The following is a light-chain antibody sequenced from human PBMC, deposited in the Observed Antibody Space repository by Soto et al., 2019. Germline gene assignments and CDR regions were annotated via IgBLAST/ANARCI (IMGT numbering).Light chain of an antibody. CDR3: QSYDSSLGTYV. J-gene: IGLJ1*01. Sequence: QSVLTQPPSVPGAPGQRVTISCTGSSSNIGAGYDVHWYQQLPGTAPKLLIYGNINRPSGVPDRFSGSKSGTSASLAVTGLQAEDEADFYCQSYDSSLGTYVFGTGTKLTVL. CDR2: GNI. CDR1: SSNIGAGYD. V-gene: IGLV1-40*01.